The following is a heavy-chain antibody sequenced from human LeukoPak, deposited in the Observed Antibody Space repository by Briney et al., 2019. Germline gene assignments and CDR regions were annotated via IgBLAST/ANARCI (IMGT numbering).Heavy chain of an antibody. V-gene: IGHV1-18*01. J-gene: IGHJ3*02. Sequence: GASVKVSCKASGYTFTSYGISWVRQAPGQGLEWMGWISAYNGNTNYAQKFQGRVTMTRDTSISTAYMELSRLRSDDTAVYYCAKVEMATIYPYDAFDIWGQGTMVTVSS. CDR2: ISAYNGNT. CDR1: GYTFTSYG. D-gene: IGHD5-24*01. CDR3: AKVEMATIYPYDAFDI.